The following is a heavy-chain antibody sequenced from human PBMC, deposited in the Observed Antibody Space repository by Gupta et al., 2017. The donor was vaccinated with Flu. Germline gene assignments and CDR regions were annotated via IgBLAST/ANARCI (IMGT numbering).Heavy chain of an antibody. Sequence: TFNNYAMHWVRQAPGKGLEWVAIIWQDGGNKYYADSVKGRFTISRDNSKNTLSLQMNSLRVEDTAVYYCARDYSTDYYQVYWGQGTLVTVSS. CDR2: IWQDGGNK. CDR3: ARDYSTDYYQVY. J-gene: IGHJ4*02. V-gene: IGHV3-33*01. D-gene: IGHD3-10*01. CDR1: TFNNYA.